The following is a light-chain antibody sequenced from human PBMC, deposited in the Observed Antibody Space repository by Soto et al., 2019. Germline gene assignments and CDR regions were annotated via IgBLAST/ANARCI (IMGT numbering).Light chain of an antibody. Sequence: QSALTQPRSVSGSPGQSVTLSCTGTSSDVGAYKYVSWYQQHPGKAPKLMIFDEIKRPSGVPDRFSGSKSGSTASLTISGLKADDEADYYCCSYAGSYTFLFGGGTKVTVL. CDR1: SSDVGAYKY. CDR3: CSYAGSYTFL. CDR2: DEI. J-gene: IGLJ2*01. V-gene: IGLV2-11*01.